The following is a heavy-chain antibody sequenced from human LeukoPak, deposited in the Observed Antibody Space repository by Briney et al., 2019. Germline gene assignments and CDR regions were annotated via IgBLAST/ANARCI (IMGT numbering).Heavy chain of an antibody. Sequence: GGSLRLSCAASGSTFSSSAMSWARQAPGKGLEWVSSISGSGSGGSTYYADSVKGRFTISRDNSRNTLYLQMNSLRAEDTAVYYCAKSGYNRFDYWGQGTLVTVSS. D-gene: IGHD5-24*01. CDR2: ISGSGSGGST. CDR3: AKSGYNRFDY. V-gene: IGHV3-23*01. J-gene: IGHJ4*02. CDR1: GSTFSSSA.